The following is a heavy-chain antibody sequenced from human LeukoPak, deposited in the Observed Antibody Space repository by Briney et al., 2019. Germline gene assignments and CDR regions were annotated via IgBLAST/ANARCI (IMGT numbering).Heavy chain of an antibody. CDR1: GITLSNYG. V-gene: IGHV3-23*01. CDR3: AKRGVVIRVILVGFHKEAYYFDS. CDR2: ISDSGGRT. D-gene: IGHD3-22*01. J-gene: IGHJ4*02. Sequence: PGGSLRLSCAVSGITLSNYGMSWVRQAPGKGLEWVAGISDSGGRTNYADSVKGRFTISRDSPKNTVYLQTNSLRAEDTAVYFCAKRGVVIRVILVGFHKEAYYFDSWGQGALVTVSS.